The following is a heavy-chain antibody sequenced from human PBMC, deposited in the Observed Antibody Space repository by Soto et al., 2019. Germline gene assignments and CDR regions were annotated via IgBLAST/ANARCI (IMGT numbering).Heavy chain of an antibody. D-gene: IGHD3-3*01. CDR1: SGSISSSNW. CDR2: IYHSGST. CDR3: ARVAAYDFWSGYPSWYFDL. Sequence: QVQLQESGPGLVKPSGTLSLTCAVSSGSISSSNWWSWVRQPPGKGLEWIGEIYHSGSTNYNPSRKSRVTISVDKSKNQFSLKLSSVTAADTAVYYCARVAAYDFWSGYPSWYFDLWGRGTLVTVSS. J-gene: IGHJ2*01. V-gene: IGHV4-4*02.